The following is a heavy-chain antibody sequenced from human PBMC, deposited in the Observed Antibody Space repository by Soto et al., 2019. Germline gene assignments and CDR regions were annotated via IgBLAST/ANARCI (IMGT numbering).Heavy chain of an antibody. CDR2: IGTAGDT. Sequence: EVQLVESGGGLVQPGGSLRLSCAASGFTFSSYDMHWVRQATGKGLEWVSAIGTAGDTYYPGSVKGRFTISRENAKNSLYLQMNSLRAGDTAVYYCARAKVGIAAAGTGTHYWYFDLWGRGTLVTVSS. V-gene: IGHV3-13*01. D-gene: IGHD6-13*01. J-gene: IGHJ2*01. CDR1: GFTFSSYD. CDR3: ARAKVGIAAAGTGTHYWYFDL.